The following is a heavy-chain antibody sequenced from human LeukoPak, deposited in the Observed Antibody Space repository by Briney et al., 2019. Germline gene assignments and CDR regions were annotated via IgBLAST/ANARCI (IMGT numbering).Heavy chain of an antibody. CDR2: ISGSGGST. CDR3: AKVPGIVGGTREY. J-gene: IGHJ4*02. D-gene: IGHD1-26*01. CDR1: GFLQSRYP. Sequence: GGPVSLPCAASGFLQSRYPMIWLPAAPEKAVEWVSAISGSGGSTYYADSVKGRFTISRDNSKNTLYLQMNSLRAEDTAVYYCAKVPGIVGGTREYWGERTLVTVSS. V-gene: IGHV3-23*01.